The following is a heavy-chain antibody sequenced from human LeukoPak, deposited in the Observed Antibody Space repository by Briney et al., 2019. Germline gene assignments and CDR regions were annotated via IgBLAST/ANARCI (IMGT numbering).Heavy chain of an antibody. V-gene: IGHV3-21*01. CDR3: ARGWIQPDY. J-gene: IGHJ4*02. CDR2: TGPSSRYI. CDR1: GFTFNTYD. D-gene: IGHD5-18*01. Sequence: GGSLRLSCAASGFTFNTYDMSWVRQAPGKGLEWVSSTGPSSRYIYYADSVKGRFTISRDDAKTSLYLQMNSLRAEDTAVYYCARGWIQPDYWGQGTLVTVSS.